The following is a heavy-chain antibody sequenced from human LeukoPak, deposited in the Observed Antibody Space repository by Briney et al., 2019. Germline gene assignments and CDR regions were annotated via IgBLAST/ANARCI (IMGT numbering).Heavy chain of an antibody. CDR3: ARSLLRGYSYP. D-gene: IGHD5-18*01. Sequence: GESLKISCKGSGYIFTSYWIGWVRQLPGKGREWMGIIYPGDSDTRYSPSYQGQVTISADKSISTAYLQWSSLKASDTAMYYCARSLLRGYSYPWGQGTLVTVSS. CDR2: IYPGDSDT. J-gene: IGHJ5*02. CDR1: GYIFTSYW. V-gene: IGHV5-51*01.